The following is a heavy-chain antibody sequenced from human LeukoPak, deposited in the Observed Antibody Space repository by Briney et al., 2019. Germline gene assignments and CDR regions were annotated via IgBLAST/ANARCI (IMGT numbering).Heavy chain of an antibody. Sequence: SETLSLTCAVYGGSFSGYYWSWIRQPPGKGLEWIGEIHHSGSTNYNPSLKSRVTISVDTSKNQFSLKLSSVTAADTAVYYCARGGTYRAYCGGDCYSTRGALGLWGRGTLVTVSS. J-gene: IGHJ2*01. CDR3: ARGGTYRAYCGGDCYSTRGALGL. CDR1: GGSFSGYY. CDR2: IHHSGST. V-gene: IGHV4-34*01. D-gene: IGHD2-21*02.